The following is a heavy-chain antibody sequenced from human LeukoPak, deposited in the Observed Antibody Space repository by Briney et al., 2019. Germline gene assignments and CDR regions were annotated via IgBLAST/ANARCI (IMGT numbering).Heavy chain of an antibody. CDR1: GGSISSYY. CDR3: ARVTGYMIEDYFDY. CDR2: IYYSGST. D-gene: IGHD3-22*01. J-gene: IGHJ4*02. Sequence: SETLSLTCIVSGGSISSYYWSWIRQPPGKGLEWIGYIYYSGSTNYNPSLKSRVTISVDTSKNQFSLRLRSVTAADTAVYYCARVTGYMIEDYFDYWGQGTLVTVSS. V-gene: IGHV4-59*01.